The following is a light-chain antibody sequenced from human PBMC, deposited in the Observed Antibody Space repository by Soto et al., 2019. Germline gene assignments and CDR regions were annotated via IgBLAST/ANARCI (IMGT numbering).Light chain of an antibody. J-gene: IGLJ2*01. CDR3: LLSYSGARGGV. CDR2: DTS. CDR1: TGAVTSGHY. V-gene: IGLV7-46*01. Sequence: QTVVTQEPSLTVSPGGTVTLTCGSSTGAVTSGHYPYWFQQKPGQAPRTLIYDTSNKHSWTPARFSGSRLGGKAALTLSGAQPEDEAEYYCLLSYSGARGGVFGGGTKVTVL.